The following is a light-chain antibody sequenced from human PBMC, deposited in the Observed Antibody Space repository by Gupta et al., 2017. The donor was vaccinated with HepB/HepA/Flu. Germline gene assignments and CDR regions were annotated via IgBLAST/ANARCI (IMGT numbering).Light chain of an antibody. CDR2: GAS. J-gene: IGKJ4*01. CDR1: QNVNSGY. CDR3: QQYGASLI. Sequence: EIVLTQSPATLSFSVGERATLSCRASQNVNSGYLAWYQQKPGQAPRLLMYGASIRATGIPDRFSGSGSGTNFTLTISKREPADFALYYWQQYGASLIFGGGTKVEI. V-gene: IGKV3-20*01.